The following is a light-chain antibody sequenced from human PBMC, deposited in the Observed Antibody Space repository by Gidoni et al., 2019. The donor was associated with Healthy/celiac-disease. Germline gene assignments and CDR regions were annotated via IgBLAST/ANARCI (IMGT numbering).Light chain of an antibody. CDR2: AAS. CDR3: QQSYSTPQT. CDR1: QSISSY. J-gene: IGKJ2*01. Sequence: DIQMTQSPSSLSASVGDRVTITCRASQSISSYLNWYQQKPGKAPKLLIYAASSLQSGVPSRFSGSGSGTDFTLTISSLQPEDFATYYYQQSYSTPQTFGQXTKLEIK. V-gene: IGKV1-39*01.